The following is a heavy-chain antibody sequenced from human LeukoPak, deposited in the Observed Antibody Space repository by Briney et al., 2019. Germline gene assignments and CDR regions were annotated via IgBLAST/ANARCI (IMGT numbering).Heavy chain of an antibody. D-gene: IGHD2-2*01. CDR3: ARVGVGMYHFDH. CDR1: GCTLSTYW. Sequence: GGSLRLSCAASGCTLSTYWMHWVRQAPGKGLVWVSRIYPDGSTTTYADSVEGRFTISRDNAKNTLYLQMSSLRAEDTAVYYCARVGVGMYHFDHWGQGTLVSVSS. V-gene: IGHV3-74*01. CDR2: IYPDGSTT. J-gene: IGHJ4*02.